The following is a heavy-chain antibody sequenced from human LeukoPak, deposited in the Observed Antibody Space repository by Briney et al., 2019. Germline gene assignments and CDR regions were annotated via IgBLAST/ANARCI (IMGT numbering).Heavy chain of an antibody. V-gene: IGHV4-31*03. Sequence: PSETLSLTCTVSGGSISSGGYYWSWIRQHPGKGLEWIGYIYYSGSTYYNPSLKSRVTISVHTSKNQFSLKLSSVTAADTAVYYCARYREMEEWELNHAFDIWGQGTMVTVSS. CDR1: GGSISSGGYY. D-gene: IGHD1-26*01. J-gene: IGHJ3*02. CDR3: ARYREMEEWELNHAFDI. CDR2: IYYSGST.